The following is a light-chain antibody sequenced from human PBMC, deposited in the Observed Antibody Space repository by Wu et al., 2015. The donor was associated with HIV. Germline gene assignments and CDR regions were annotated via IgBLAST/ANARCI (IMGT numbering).Light chain of an antibody. Sequence: ETVLTQSPGILSLSPGERATLSCRASQSVTSNSLAWYQQKPGQAPRLLFYGASTRATGFPARFSGSGSETDFTLTISSMQSEDFAVYFCQQYDTRPYTFGPGDQAGDQT. V-gene: IGKV3-20*01. CDR3: QQYDTRPYT. CDR2: GAS. J-gene: IGKJ2*01. CDR1: QSVTSNS.